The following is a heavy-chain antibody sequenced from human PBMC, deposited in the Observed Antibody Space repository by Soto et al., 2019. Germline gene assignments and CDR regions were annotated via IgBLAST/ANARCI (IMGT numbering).Heavy chain of an antibody. Sequence: QVQVVQSGAEVKKPGSSAKVSCKVSGGIFTNNAISWVRQAPGQGLEWLGGVIPLFDTAYYAQIFRGRLRISAGGATTTAYMELSGLTSADTAVYFCATGGHNDGYNFYHGMDVWGQGTTVTVS. V-gene: IGHV1-69*01. CDR1: GGIFTNNA. CDR3: ATGGHNDGYNFYHGMDV. J-gene: IGHJ6*02. D-gene: IGHD5-18*01. CDR2: VIPLFDTA.